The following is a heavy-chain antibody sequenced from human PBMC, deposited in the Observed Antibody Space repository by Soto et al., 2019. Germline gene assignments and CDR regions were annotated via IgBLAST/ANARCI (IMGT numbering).Heavy chain of an antibody. D-gene: IGHD4-4*01. CDR3: AKGRRVTTRGFFDY. CDR2: ISYDGSNK. CDR1: GFTFSSYG. J-gene: IGHJ4*01. V-gene: IGHV3-30*18. Sequence: QVQLVESGGGVVQPGRSLRLSCAASGFTFSSYGMHWVRQAPGKGLEWVAVISYDGSNKYYADSVKGRFTISRDNSQNTLYLQMNSLRAEDTAVYYCAKGRRVTTRGFFDYWGHGSLVTVSS.